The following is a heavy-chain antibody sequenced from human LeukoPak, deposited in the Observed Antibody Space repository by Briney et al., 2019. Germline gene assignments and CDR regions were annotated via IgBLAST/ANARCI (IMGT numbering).Heavy chain of an antibody. J-gene: IGHJ3*02. V-gene: IGHV4-34*01. D-gene: IGHD3-10*01. CDR3: ARSDGYGLVGI. CDR2: LYHSGST. CDR1: GGSFSGYY. Sequence: SETLSLTCAVYGGSFSGYYWSWIRQPPGKGLEWIGSLYHSGSTYYNPSLKSRVTISVDTSKNHFSLKLSSVTAADTAVYYCARSDGYGLVGIWGQGTMVTVSS.